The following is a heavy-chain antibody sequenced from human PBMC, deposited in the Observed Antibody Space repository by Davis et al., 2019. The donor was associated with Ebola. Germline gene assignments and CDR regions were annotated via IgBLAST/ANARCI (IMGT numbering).Heavy chain of an antibody. CDR3: ARATTMVRGDTWFDP. D-gene: IGHD3-10*01. J-gene: IGHJ5*02. CDR1: GGTFSSYA. V-gene: IGHV1-18*01. Sequence: ASVKVSCKASGGTFSSYAISWVRQAPGQGLEWMGWISAYNGNTNYAQKLQGRVTMTTDTSTSTAYMELRSLRSDDTAVYYCARATTMVRGDTWFDPWGQGTLVTVSS. CDR2: ISAYNGNT.